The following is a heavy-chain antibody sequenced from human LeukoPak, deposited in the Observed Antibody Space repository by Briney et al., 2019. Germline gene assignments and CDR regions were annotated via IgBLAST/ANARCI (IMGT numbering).Heavy chain of an antibody. Sequence: ASVKVSCKASGYIFTGYYMHWVRQAPGQGLEWMGWINPNSGDTNYAQKFQGRVTMTRDTSISTAYMELSRLRSDDTAVYYCARVLDIVVVPAAPFDYWGQGTLVTVSS. CDR2: INPNSGDT. V-gene: IGHV1-2*02. CDR1: GYIFTGYY. D-gene: IGHD2-2*03. J-gene: IGHJ4*02. CDR3: ARVLDIVVVPAAPFDY.